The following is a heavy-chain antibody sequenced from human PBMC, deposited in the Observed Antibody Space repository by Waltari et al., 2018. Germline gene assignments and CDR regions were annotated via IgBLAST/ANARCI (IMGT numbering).Heavy chain of an antibody. D-gene: IGHD2-2*01. Sequence: QVQLVQSGAEVKKPGASVKVSCKASGYTFTSDGISWVRRAPGHGLEWMGWISAYNGNTNYAQKLQGRVTMTTDTSTSTAYMELRSLRSDDTAVYYCARVRKDIVVVPAAIGGFGFDPWGQGTLVTVSS. CDR3: ARVRKDIVVVPAAIGGFGFDP. J-gene: IGHJ5*02. CDR1: GYTFTSDG. CDR2: ISAYNGNT. V-gene: IGHV1-18*01.